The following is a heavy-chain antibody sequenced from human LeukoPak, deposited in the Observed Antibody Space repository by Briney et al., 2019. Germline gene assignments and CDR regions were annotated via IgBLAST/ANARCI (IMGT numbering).Heavy chain of an antibody. Sequence: GGSLRLSCAASGFTFSNAWMSWVRQGPGKGLEWVGRIKSKTNGGTTDYPAPVKGRFTISRDDSKNTLYLQMNSLKIEDTAVYYCTTEYSSSYNWFNPWGQGTLVTVSS. J-gene: IGHJ5*02. D-gene: IGHD6-6*01. CDR3: TTEYSSSYNWFNP. CDR2: IKSKTNGGTT. V-gene: IGHV3-15*01. CDR1: GFTFSNAW.